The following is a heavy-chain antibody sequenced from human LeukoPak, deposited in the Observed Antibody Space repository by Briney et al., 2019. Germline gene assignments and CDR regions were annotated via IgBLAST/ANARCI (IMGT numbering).Heavy chain of an antibody. J-gene: IGHJ1*01. CDR3: ARVSGPGMNEYFHL. V-gene: IGHV3-74*01. CDR1: GFTFSEAW. D-gene: IGHD3-10*01. Sequence: GGSLRLSCAASGFTFSEAWMHWVRQVPGKGLVWVSRINNDGSTTRYADSVKGRFTISRDNAKNTLYLQMNSLRAEDTAVYYCARVSGPGMNEYFHLWGQGTLVTVSS. CDR2: INNDGSTT.